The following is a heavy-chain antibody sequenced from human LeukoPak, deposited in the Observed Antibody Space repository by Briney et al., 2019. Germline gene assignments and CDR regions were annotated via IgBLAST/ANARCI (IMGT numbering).Heavy chain of an antibody. D-gene: IGHD1-7*01. Sequence: SVKVSCKASGGTFSSYAISWVRQAPGQGLEWMGGIIPIFGTANYAQKFQGRVTITADESTSTAYMELSSLRSEDTAVYYCAREGLVGTWCMDVWGQGTTVTVSS. V-gene: IGHV1-69*01. CDR1: GGTFSSYA. CDR2: IIPIFGTA. J-gene: IGHJ6*02. CDR3: AREGLVGTWCMDV.